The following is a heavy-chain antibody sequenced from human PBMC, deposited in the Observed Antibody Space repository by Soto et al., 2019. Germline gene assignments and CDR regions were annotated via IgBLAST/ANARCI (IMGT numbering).Heavy chain of an antibody. CDR3: VKDLRDSLLELLPGLNYYYYYGLDV. J-gene: IGHJ6*02. CDR1: GFTFSSYA. D-gene: IGHD1-7*01. Sequence: GGSLRLSCAASGFTFSSYAMHWVRQAPGKGLEYVSAISSNGGSTYYADSVKGRFTISRDNSKNTLYLQMSSLRAEDTAVYYCVKDLRDSLLELLPGLNYYYYYGLDVCGQGTTVTVSS. V-gene: IGHV3-64D*06. CDR2: ISSNGGST.